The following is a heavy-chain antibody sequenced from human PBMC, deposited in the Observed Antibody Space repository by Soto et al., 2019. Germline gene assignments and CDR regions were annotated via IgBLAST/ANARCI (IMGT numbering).Heavy chain of an antibody. J-gene: IGHJ5*02. D-gene: IGHD2-15*01. CDR2: ISGSGGST. V-gene: IGHV3-23*01. Sequence: PGGSLRLSCAASGFTFSSYAMSWVRQAPGKGLEWVSAISGSGGSTYYADSVKGRFTISRDNSKNTLYLQMNSLRAEDTAVYYCAKAFTIVVVVAPFDPWGQGTLVTVSS. CDR1: GFTFSSYA. CDR3: AKAFTIVVVVAPFDP.